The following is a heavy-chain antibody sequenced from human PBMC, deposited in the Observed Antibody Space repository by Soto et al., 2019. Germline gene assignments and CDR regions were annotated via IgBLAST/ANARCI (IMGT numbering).Heavy chain of an antibody. D-gene: IGHD4-4*01. CDR3: ARALTVTTRGYYYYRRDV. V-gene: IGHV1-69*13. CDR1: GRTFSSYG. CDR2: IIPIFGTA. Sequence: SVKMSCKPSGRTFSSYGISWVRQAPGQGLEWMGGIIPIFGTANYAQKFQGRVTITADESTSTAYMGLSSLRSENTAVYYCARALTVTTRGYYYYRRDVCGQGTTVTVSS. J-gene: IGHJ6*02.